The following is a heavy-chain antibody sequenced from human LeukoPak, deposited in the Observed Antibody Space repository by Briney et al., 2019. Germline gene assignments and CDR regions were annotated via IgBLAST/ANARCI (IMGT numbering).Heavy chain of an antibody. CDR3: ARQRRYCSGDNCYQRTFDY. J-gene: IGHJ4*02. V-gene: IGHV3-74*01. D-gene: IGHD2-15*01. CDR1: GFTFSSYW. CDR2: INSDGSST. Sequence: GGSLRLSCAASGFTFSSYWMHWVRQAPGKGLVSVSRINSDGSSTSYADSVKGRFTISRDNAKNTLYLQMNSLRAEDTAVYYCARQRRYCSGDNCYQRTFDYWGQGTLVTVSS.